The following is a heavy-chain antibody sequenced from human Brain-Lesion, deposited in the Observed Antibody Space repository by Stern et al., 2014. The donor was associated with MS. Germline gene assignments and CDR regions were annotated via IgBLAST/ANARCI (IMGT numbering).Heavy chain of an antibody. V-gene: IGHV4-4*02. Sequence: QVQLQESGPGLVKPSGTLSLTCAVSGGSISSSNWWSWVRQSPGKGLEWIGESDHSGSTIYNPSLKSRVTVSVDKYKNRFSLNLRSWPAADTAVYFCARFPASRPHVFDSWGQGTLVTVSS. CDR3: ARFPASRPHVFDS. CDR2: SDHSGST. J-gene: IGHJ4*02. CDR1: GGSISSSNW. D-gene: IGHD6-13*01.